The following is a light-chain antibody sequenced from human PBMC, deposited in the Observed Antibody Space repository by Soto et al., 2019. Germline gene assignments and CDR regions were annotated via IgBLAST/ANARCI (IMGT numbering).Light chain of an antibody. CDR2: KVS. CDR3: QQRNYWLS. V-gene: IGKV2-30*01. CDR1: RSLVYSDGNTY. J-gene: IGKJ4*01. Sequence: DVVMTQSPLSLPVTLGQAASISCTSSRSLVYSDGNTYFNWFQQRPGQSPRRLIYKVSNRDSGVPDRFSGSGSGTAFTLRISRVEAEDFAIYYCQQRNYWLSFGGGTKVDIK.